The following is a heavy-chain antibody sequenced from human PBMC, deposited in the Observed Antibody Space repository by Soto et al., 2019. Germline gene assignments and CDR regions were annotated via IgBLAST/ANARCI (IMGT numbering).Heavy chain of an antibody. D-gene: IGHD3-3*01. CDR3: ARIFGVVIITYYGMDV. CDR1: GGTFSSYA. Sequence: SVKVSCKASGGTFSSYAISWVRQAPGQGLEWMGGIIPIFGTANYAQKFQGRVTITADKSTSTAYMELSSLRSEDTAVYYCARIFGVVIITYYGMDVWGQGTTVTVSS. CDR2: IIPIFGTA. V-gene: IGHV1-69*06. J-gene: IGHJ6*02.